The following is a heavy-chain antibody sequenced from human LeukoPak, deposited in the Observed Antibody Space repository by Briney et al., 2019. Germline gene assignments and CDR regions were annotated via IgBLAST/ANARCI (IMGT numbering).Heavy chain of an antibody. CDR2: ITSSSSYI. CDR1: GFTFSSYT. D-gene: IGHD3-10*02. V-gene: IGHV3-21*04. J-gene: IGHJ4*02. Sequence: GRSLRLSCAASGFTFSSYTMNWVRQAPGKGLEWVSSITSSSSYIYYADSVKGRSTISRDNAKNSLYLQMNSLRAEDTAVYYCARVYNYVFDYWGQGTLVTVSS. CDR3: ARVYNYVFDY.